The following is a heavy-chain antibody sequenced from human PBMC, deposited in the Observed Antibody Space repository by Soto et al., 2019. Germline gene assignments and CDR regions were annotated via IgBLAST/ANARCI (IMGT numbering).Heavy chain of an antibody. J-gene: IGHJ6*02. CDR2: IYYSGST. CDR1: GGSISSGDYY. D-gene: IGHD6-13*01. CDR3: ARVGYSSSRYYYYGMDV. V-gene: IGHV4-30-4*01. Sequence: QVQLQESGPGLVKPSQTLSLTCTVSGGSISSGDYYWSWIRQPPGKGLEWIGYIYYSGSTYYNPSLKSRVTLSVDTSKNQFSLKLGSVTAADTAVYYCARVGYSSSRYYYYGMDVWGQGTTVTVSS.